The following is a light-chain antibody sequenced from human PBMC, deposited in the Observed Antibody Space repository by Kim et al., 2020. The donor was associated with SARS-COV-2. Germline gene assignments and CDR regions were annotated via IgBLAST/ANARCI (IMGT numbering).Light chain of an antibody. V-gene: IGKV3-20*01. Sequence: EIVLTQSPGTLSLSPGRRATLSCRASQSVSRSYLAWYQQKPGQAPRPLIYGASSRATGTPDRFSGSGSGTDFTLTISRLEPEDSAVYYCQQYGSSPYTFGQGTKLEI. CDR1: QSVSRSY. CDR2: GAS. CDR3: QQYGSSPYT. J-gene: IGKJ2*01.